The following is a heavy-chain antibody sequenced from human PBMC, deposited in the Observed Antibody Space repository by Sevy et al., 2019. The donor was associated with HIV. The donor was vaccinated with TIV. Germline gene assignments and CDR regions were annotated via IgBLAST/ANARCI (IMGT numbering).Heavy chain of an antibody. J-gene: IGHJ4*02. Sequence: SVKVSCKASGGTVSSYAISWVRQAPGQGLEWMGRIIPIFGTANYAQKFQGRVTITADESTSTAYMELGSLRSEETAVYYCAREDDSSGYFAAFDYWGQGTLVTVSS. CDR1: GGTVSSYA. CDR2: IIPIFGTA. V-gene: IGHV1-69*13. D-gene: IGHD3-22*01. CDR3: AREDDSSGYFAAFDY.